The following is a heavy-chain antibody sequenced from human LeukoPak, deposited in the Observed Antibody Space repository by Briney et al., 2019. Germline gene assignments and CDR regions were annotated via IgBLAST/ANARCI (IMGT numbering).Heavy chain of an antibody. CDR1: GFTFSSYE. D-gene: IGHD1-26*01. J-gene: IGHJ4*02. CDR3: ARDTSGSYVFDY. Sequence: PGGSLRLSCAASGFTFSSYEMNWVRQAPGKGLEWVSYISSSGSTIYCADSVKGRFTISRDNAKNSLYLQMNSLRAEDTAVYYCARDTSGSYVFDYWGQGTLVTVSS. CDR2: ISSSGSTI. V-gene: IGHV3-48*03.